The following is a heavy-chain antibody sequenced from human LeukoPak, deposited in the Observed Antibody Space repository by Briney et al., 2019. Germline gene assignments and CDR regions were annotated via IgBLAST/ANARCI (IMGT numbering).Heavy chain of an antibody. J-gene: IGHJ4*02. Sequence: SVKGRFTISRDNAKNSLYLQMNSLRAEDTAVYYCARNRVKSDYWGQGTLVTVSS. CDR3: ARNRVKSDY. V-gene: IGHV3-48*01. D-gene: IGHD3-3*01.